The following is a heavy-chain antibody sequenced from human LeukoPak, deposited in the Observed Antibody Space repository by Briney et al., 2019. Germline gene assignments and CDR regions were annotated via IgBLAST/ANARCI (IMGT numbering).Heavy chain of an antibody. V-gene: IGHV5-51*01. J-gene: IGHJ5*02. CDR3: ARSKRRCSGGSCYTHWFDP. Sequence: GESLKISCKGSGYSFTSYWIGWVRQMPGKGLEWMGIIYPGDSDTRYSPSLQGQVTISADKSISTAYLQWSSLKASDTAMYYCARSKRRCSGGSCYTHWFDPWGQGTLVTVSS. D-gene: IGHD2-15*01. CDR2: IYPGDSDT. CDR1: GYSFTSYW.